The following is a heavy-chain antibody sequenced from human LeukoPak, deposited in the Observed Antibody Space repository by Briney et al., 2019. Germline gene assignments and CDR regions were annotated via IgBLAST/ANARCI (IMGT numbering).Heavy chain of an antibody. CDR1: GYSISSGYY. V-gene: IGHV4-38-2*02. Sequence: PSETLSLTCTVSGYSISSGYYWGWIRQPPGKGLEWIGYIYHSGSTYYNPSLKSRVTISVDTSKNQFSLKLSSVTAADTAVYYCASPSSSWYVADPWGQGTLVTVSS. J-gene: IGHJ5*02. CDR2: IYHSGST. CDR3: ASPSSSWYVADP. D-gene: IGHD6-13*01.